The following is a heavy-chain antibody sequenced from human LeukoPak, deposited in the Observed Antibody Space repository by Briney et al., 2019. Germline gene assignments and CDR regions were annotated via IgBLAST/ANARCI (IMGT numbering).Heavy chain of an antibody. D-gene: IGHD1-26*01. J-gene: IGHJ4*02. CDR3: ARGEDGGSYY. V-gene: IGHV4-30-4*08. CDR2: IYYSGST. CDR1: SGSISSGDYY. Sequence: SQTLSLTCTVSSGSISSGDYYWNWLRQPPGKGLEWMGHIYYSGSTYYNPSLKSRVTISAATYKNQFSLKLRSVTAADTAVYYCARGEDGGSYYWGQGTLVTVSS.